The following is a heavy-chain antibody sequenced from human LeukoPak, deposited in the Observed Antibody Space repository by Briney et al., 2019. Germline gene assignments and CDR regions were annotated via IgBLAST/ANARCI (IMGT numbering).Heavy chain of an antibody. CDR1: GFTFSSYV. CDR2: IRYDGSNK. V-gene: IGHV3-30*02. CDR3: AKDPRAHTYGWSWRYFDY. J-gene: IGHJ4*02. D-gene: IGHD5-18*01. Sequence: GGSLRLSCAASGFTFSSYVMHWVRQAPGNGLEWVAFIRYDGSNKYYSDSVKGRFTISRDNSKNTLYLQMNSLRPEDTAVYYCAKDPRAHTYGWSWRYFDYWGQGTLVTVSS.